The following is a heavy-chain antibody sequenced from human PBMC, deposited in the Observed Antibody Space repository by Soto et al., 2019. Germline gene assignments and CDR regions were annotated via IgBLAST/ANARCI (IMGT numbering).Heavy chain of an antibody. CDR1: GFTFSSYA. D-gene: IGHD5-18*01. J-gene: IGHJ4*02. CDR3: AKYEGGGYGAGDYFDY. CDR2: IGTSGGTT. V-gene: IGHV3-23*01. Sequence: EVQLLESGGGLVQPGGSLRLSCAASGFTFSSYAMSWVRQGPGKGLEWVSVIGTSGGTTYYADSVKGRFTISRDNSKNTLYLQMNSLRAEDTAVYYCAKYEGGGYGAGDYFDYWGQGTLVTVSS.